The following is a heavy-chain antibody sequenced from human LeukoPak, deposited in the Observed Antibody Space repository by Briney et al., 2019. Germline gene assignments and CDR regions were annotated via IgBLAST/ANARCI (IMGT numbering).Heavy chain of an antibody. V-gene: IGHV4-31*03. CDR1: GGSIISGCYY. D-gene: IGHD2-2*01. Sequence: SEILSLTCTVSGGSIISGCYYWSWIRQHPGKGLQSIGYISYSGSTYYSPSLQSRVTISIDTSKNQFSLQLSSVSAADTAVYYCARLYCSTTRCYVGNNWFGPWGQGTLVTVSS. J-gene: IGHJ5*02. CDR3: ARLYCSTTRCYVGNNWFGP. CDR2: ISYSGST.